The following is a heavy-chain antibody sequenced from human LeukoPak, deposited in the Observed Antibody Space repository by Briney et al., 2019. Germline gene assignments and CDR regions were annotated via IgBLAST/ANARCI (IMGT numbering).Heavy chain of an antibody. V-gene: IGHV3-48*01. CDR1: GFTFSSYG. Sequence: GGSLRLSCAASGFTFSSYGMHWVRQAPGKGLEWVSYISSSSSTIYYADSVKGRFTISRDNAKNSLYLQMNSLRAEDTAVYYCARDGRYFDWETDAFDIWGQGTMVTVSS. CDR2: ISSSSSTI. J-gene: IGHJ3*02. D-gene: IGHD3-9*01. CDR3: ARDGRYFDWETDAFDI.